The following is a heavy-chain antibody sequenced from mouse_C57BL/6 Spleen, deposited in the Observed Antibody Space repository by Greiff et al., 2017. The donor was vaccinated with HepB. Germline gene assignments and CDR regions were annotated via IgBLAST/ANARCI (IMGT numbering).Heavy chain of an antibody. CDR3: TREVYGNYGYFDV. D-gene: IGHD2-1*01. CDR2: ISSGGDYI. CDR1: GFTFSSYA. J-gene: IGHJ1*03. Sequence: EVKLMESGEGLVKPGGSLKLSCAASGFTFSSYAMSWVRQTPEKRLEWVAYISSGGDYIYYADTVKGRFTISRDNARNTLYLQMSSLKSEDTATYYCTREVYGNYGYFDVWGTGTTVTVSS. V-gene: IGHV5-9-1*02.